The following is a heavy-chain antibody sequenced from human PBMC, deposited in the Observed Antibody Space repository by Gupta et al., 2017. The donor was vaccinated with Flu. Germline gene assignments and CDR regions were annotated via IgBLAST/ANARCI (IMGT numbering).Heavy chain of an antibody. V-gene: IGHV3-7*01. CDR3: ARNRGWEQFDY. CDR1: GFTFSDSW. CDR2: INQDGSTK. D-gene: IGHD3-10*01. Sequence: EVQLVDSGGGLVQPGGSLRLPCAASGFTFSDSWLNWVRQAPGKGLEWVANINQDGSTKNYVDSLKGRFTVSRDNAKNSLYLQMDSLRAEDTAVYFCARNRGWEQFDYWGQGTLVTVSS. J-gene: IGHJ4*02.